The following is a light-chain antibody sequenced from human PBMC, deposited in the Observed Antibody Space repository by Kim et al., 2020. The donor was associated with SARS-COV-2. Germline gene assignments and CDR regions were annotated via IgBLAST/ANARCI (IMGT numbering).Light chain of an antibody. Sequence: AIRMTQSPSSFSASTGDRVTITCRASQGISGYLAWFHQKPGKAPKLLIYAASTLQSGVPSRFSGSGSGTDFTLTISCLQSDDFATYYCQQYYSYPRTFGQGTKVDIK. CDR1: QGISGY. CDR3: QQYYSYPRT. V-gene: IGKV1-8*01. J-gene: IGKJ1*01. CDR2: AAS.